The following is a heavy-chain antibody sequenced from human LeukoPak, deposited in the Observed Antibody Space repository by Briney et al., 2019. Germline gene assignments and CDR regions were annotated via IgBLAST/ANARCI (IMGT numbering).Heavy chain of an antibody. D-gene: IGHD1-26*01. Sequence: RGASVKVSCKASGYTFTSYGISWVRQAPGQGLEWMGWISAYNGNTNYAQKLQGRVTMTTDTSTSTAYMELRSLRSDDTAVYYRARDLLNEWELLQIFDYWGQGTLVTVSS. CDR3: ARDLLNEWELLQIFDY. CDR1: GYTFTSYG. V-gene: IGHV1-18*01. CDR2: ISAYNGNT. J-gene: IGHJ4*02.